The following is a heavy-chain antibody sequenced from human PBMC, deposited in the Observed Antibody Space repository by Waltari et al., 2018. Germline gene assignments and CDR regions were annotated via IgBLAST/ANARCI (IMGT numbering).Heavy chain of an antibody. CDR1: GFTFAAHA. J-gene: IGHJ6*02. CDR3: SRVSASGDGMDV. V-gene: IGHV3-49*03. CDR2: IRSKSCGGTA. D-gene: IGHD3-16*01. Sequence: EVQLVESGGGLVQPGRSLSLSCTTSGFTFAAHALSWFRQAPGKGLEWVGFIRSKSCGGTADYAASVKGRFTVSRDDSKSIAYLQMDSLKTEDTAVYYCSRVSASGDGMDVWGQGTTVTVSS.